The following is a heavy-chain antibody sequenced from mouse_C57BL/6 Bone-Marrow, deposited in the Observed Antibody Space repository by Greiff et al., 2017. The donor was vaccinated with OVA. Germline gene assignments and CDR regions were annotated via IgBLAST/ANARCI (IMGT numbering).Heavy chain of an antibody. Sequence: VQLQQSGPELVKPGASVKISCKASGYSFTGYYMHWVKQSSEKSLEWIGEINPSTGGTSYNQKFKGKATLTVDKSSSTAYMQLKSLTSEDSAVYYCARCDGYPGFAYWGQGTLVTVSA. CDR1: GYSFTGYY. J-gene: IGHJ3*01. CDR3: ARCDGYPGFAY. D-gene: IGHD2-3*01. V-gene: IGHV1-43*01. CDR2: INPSTGGT.